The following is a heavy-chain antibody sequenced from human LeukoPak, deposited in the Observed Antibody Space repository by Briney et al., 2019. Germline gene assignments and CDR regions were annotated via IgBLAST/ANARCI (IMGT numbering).Heavy chain of an antibody. CDR2: TYYRSKWST. Sequence: SQTLSLTCAISGDIFSNNSASWNWFRQSPSRGLEWLGRTYYRSKWSTDYAVSVKSRITINVHTSKNQFSLQLNSVTPEDTAVYYCTKGPGKFEYWGQGTLVIVSS. CDR3: TKGPGKFEY. CDR1: GDIFSNNSAS. V-gene: IGHV6-1*01. J-gene: IGHJ4*02. D-gene: IGHD3-10*01.